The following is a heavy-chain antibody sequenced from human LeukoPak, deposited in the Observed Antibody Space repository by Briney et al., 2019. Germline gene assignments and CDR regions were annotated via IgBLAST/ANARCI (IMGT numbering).Heavy chain of an antibody. J-gene: IGHJ4*02. V-gene: IGHV3-7*01. CDR1: RFTLSNYW. CDR3: ARDYADYVGYFFFDY. D-gene: IGHD4-17*01. Sequence: PGGSLRLSCAASRFTLSNYWMSWVRQAPGKGLEWVANIKQDGSETYYVDSVKGRFTISRDNAKNSLSLQMNSLRAEDTAVYYCARDYADYVGYFFFDYWGQGTLVTVSS. CDR2: IKQDGSET.